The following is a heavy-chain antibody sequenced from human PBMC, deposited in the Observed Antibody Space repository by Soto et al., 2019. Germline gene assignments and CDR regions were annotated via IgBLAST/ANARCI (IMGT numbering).Heavy chain of an antibody. CDR2: IRSKAYGGTT. D-gene: IGHD1-26*01. Sequence: GGSLRLSCTASGFTFGDYAMSWFRQAPGKGLEWVGFIRSKAYGGTTEYAASVKGRFTISRDDSKSIAYLQMNSLKTEDTAVYYCTRDWEWELVGVGPFDYWGQGTLVTVSS. CDR1: GFTFGDYA. V-gene: IGHV3-49*03. CDR3: TRDWEWELVGVGPFDY. J-gene: IGHJ4*02.